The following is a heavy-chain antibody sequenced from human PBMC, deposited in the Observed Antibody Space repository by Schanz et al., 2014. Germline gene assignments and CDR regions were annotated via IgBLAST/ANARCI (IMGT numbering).Heavy chain of an antibody. J-gene: IGHJ4*02. Sequence: QVQLVQSGAELKNPGASVKVSCKASGYSFSAYYIHWMRQAPGQGLEWLGRFTHISQKFQGRVTMTRDTSSTTAYMDLNSLRSDGAAVYYCVRELSGGTFDYWGQGARVTVSS. D-gene: IGHD1-1*01. V-gene: IGHV1-2*06. CDR1: GYSFSAYY. CDR2: FT. CDR3: VRELSGGTFDY.